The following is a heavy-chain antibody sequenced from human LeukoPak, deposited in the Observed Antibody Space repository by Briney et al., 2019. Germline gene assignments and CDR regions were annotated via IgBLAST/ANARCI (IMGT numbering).Heavy chain of an antibody. D-gene: IGHD3-22*01. Sequence: ASVKVSCKASASTFTAYYFHRVRQAPGQGLEWMGWINPNSGGTNYAQKFQGRVTMTRDTSISTAYMELSRLRSDDTAVYYCAREGDSSGFDYWGQGTLVTVSS. CDR1: ASTFTAYY. J-gene: IGHJ4*02. CDR3: AREGDSSGFDY. CDR2: INPNSGGT. V-gene: IGHV1-2*02.